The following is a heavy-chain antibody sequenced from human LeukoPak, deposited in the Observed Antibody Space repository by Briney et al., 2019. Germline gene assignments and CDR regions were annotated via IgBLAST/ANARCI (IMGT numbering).Heavy chain of an antibody. CDR2: ITGSGGST. D-gene: IGHD5-12*01. V-gene: IGHV3-23*01. CDR3: AKGVGYSGYGGDY. Sequence: GSLRLSCAASGFTFSSYAMNWVRQAPGKGLEWVSSITGSGGSTYYADFVKGRITISRDNSKNTLYLQMNSLRAEDTALYYCAKGVGYSGYGGDYWGQGTLVTVSS. CDR1: GFTFSSYA. J-gene: IGHJ4*02.